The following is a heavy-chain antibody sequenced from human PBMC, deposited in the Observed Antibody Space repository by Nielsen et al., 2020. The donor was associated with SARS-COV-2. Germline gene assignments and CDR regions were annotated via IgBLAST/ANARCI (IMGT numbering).Heavy chain of an antibody. V-gene: IGHV3-23*01. CDR3: AKDISYDSSGSHY. Sequence: GESLKISCAASGFTFSSYAMSWVRQAPGKGLEWVSAISGSGDYTYYADSVKGRFAISRDNSKNTLYLQMNSLRAGDTALYYCAKDISYDSSGSHYWGQGTLVTVSS. J-gene: IGHJ4*02. D-gene: IGHD3-22*01. CDR1: GFTFSSYA. CDR2: ISGSGDYT.